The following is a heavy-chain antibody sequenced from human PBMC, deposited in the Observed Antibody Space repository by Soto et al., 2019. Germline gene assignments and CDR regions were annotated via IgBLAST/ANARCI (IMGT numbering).Heavy chain of an antibody. CDR1: GGSISSSSYY. CDR2: IYYSGST. CDR3: ASRLVRGGPEYWYFDL. Sequence: QLQLQESGPGLVKPSETLSLTCTVSGGSISSSSYYWGWIRQPPGKGLEWIGSIYYSGSTYYNPSLKSRVTISVDTSKNQFSLKLSSVTAAHTAVYYCASRLVRGGPEYWYFDLWGRGTLVTVSS. D-gene: IGHD6-19*01. J-gene: IGHJ2*01. V-gene: IGHV4-39*01.